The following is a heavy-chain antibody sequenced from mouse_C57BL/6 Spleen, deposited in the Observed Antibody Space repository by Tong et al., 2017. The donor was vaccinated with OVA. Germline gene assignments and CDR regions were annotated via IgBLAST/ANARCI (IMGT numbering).Heavy chain of an antibody. Sequence: EVQLQESGPELVKPGASVKMSCKASGYTFTDYNMNWVKQSNGKSLEWIGVINPNYGTTSYNQKFKGKATLTVDQSSSTAYMQLNSLTSEDSAVYYCARSYYSKRYFDVWGTGTTVTVSS. CDR2: INPNYGTT. J-gene: IGHJ1*03. V-gene: IGHV1-39*01. CDR1: GYTFTDYN. D-gene: IGHD2-5*01. CDR3: ARSYYSKRYFDV.